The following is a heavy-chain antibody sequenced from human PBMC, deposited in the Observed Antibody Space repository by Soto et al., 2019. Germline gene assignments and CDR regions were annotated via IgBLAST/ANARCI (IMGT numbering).Heavy chain of an antibody. V-gene: IGHV6-1*01. CDR3: ARAELLLWFGETTNWFDP. CDR2: TYYRSKWYN. Sequence: SQTLSLTCAISGDSVSSNSAAWNWIRQSPSRVLEWLGRTYYRSKWYNDYAVSVKSRITINPDTSKNQFSLQLNSVTPEDTAVYYCARAELLLWFGETTNWFDPWGQGTLVTVSS. J-gene: IGHJ5*02. D-gene: IGHD3-10*01. CDR1: GDSVSSNSAA.